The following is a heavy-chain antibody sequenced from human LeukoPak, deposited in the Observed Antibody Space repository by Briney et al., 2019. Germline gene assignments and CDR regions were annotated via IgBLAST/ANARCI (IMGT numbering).Heavy chain of an antibody. CDR2: ISGSGGST. V-gene: IGHV3-23*01. D-gene: IGHD6-19*01. CDR1: GFTFSSYA. J-gene: IGHJ3*02. Sequence: PGGSLRLSCAASGFTFSSYAMSWVRQAPGKGLDWVSAISGSGGSTYYADSVKGRFTISRDNSKYTLYLQMNSLRAEDTAVYYFAKDVQVSPYSSGWYDDAFDIWGQGTMVTVSS. CDR3: AKDVQVSPYSSGWYDDAFDI.